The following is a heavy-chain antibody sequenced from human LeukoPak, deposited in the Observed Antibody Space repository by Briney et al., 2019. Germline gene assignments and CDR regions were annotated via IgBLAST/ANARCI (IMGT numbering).Heavy chain of an antibody. D-gene: IGHD3-16*02. V-gene: IGHV1-46*01. CDR2: INPSGGST. CDR3: ARDTRSHRGATGGSDY. Sequence: VASVKVSCKTSGYIFTDYYIHWVRQAPGQGLEWMGIINPSGGSTSYAQKFQGRVTMTRDTSTSTVYMELSSLRSEDTAVYYCARDTRSHRGATGGSDYWGQGTLVTVSS. J-gene: IGHJ4*02. CDR1: GYIFTDYY.